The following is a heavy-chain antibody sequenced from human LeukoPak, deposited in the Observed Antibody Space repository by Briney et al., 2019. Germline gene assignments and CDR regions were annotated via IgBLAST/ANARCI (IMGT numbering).Heavy chain of an antibody. Sequence: SETLSLTCTVSGGSIHSYWSWIRQPAGKGLEWIGRISGSGTITYNPALQSRLTISIDTSKNQFSLKLMSVTAADTAVYYCARDRSGSYYDAFDIWGQGTMVTVSS. CDR2: ISGSGTI. J-gene: IGHJ3*02. CDR3: ARDRSGSYYDAFDI. D-gene: IGHD1-26*01. V-gene: IGHV4-4*07. CDR1: GGSIHSY.